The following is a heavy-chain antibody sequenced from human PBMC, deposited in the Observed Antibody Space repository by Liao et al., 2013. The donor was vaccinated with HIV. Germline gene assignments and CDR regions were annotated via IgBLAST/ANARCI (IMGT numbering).Heavy chain of an antibody. V-gene: IGHV4-4*07. CDR2: ISTGGNT. Sequence: QMQLQESGPGLVKPSETLSLTCTVSGGSISDYYWSWIRQPAEKGLEWIGRISTGGNTNYNPSLKSRVTMSVDMSRNQFSLTLTSVTAADTAVYYCARGLYSSSSGYYYYYFMDVWGKGPRSPSP. D-gene: IGHD6-6*01. J-gene: IGHJ6*03. CDR1: GGSISDYY. CDR3: ARGLYSSSSGYYYYYFMDV.